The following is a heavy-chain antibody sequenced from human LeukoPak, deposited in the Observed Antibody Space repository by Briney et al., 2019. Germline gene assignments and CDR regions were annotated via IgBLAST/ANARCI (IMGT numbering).Heavy chain of an antibody. Sequence: SETLSLTCAVYGGSFSGYYWSWIRQPPGKGLEWIGEINHSGSTNYDPSLKRRVTISVDTSKNQFSLKLSSVTAADTAVYYCASGAAAAVYGNWFAPWGQGTLVTVSS. CDR1: GGSFSGYY. V-gene: IGHV4-34*01. J-gene: IGHJ5*02. CDR3: ASGAAAAVYGNWFAP. CDR2: INHSGST. D-gene: IGHD6-13*01.